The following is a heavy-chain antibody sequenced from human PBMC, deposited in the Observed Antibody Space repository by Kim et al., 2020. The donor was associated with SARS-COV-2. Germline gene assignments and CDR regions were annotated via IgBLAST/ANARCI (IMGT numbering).Heavy chain of an antibody. J-gene: IGHJ5*02. D-gene: IGHD6-19*01. Sequence: AQKFQGRVTMTRDTSTSTVYMELSSLRSEDTAVYYCAREVAGGGYNWFDPWGQGTLVTVSS. V-gene: IGHV1-46*01. CDR3: AREVAGGGYNWFDP.